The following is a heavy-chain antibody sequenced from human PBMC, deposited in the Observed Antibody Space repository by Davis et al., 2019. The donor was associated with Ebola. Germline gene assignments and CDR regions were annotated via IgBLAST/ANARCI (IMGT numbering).Heavy chain of an antibody. D-gene: IGHD3-3*01. CDR3: ARQYDFWSGYYRAGYGMDV. J-gene: IGHJ6*04. Sequence: GSLRLSCTVSGGSVSSGSYYWSWIRQPPGKGLEWIGYIYYSGSTNYNPSLKSRVTISVDTSKNQFSLKLSSVTAADTAVYYCARQYDFWSGYYRAGYGMDVWGKGTTVTVSS. V-gene: IGHV4-61*01. CDR2: IYYSGST. CDR1: GGSVSSGSYY.